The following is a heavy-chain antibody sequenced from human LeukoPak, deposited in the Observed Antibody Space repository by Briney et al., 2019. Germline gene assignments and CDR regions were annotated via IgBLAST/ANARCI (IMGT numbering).Heavy chain of an antibody. CDR2: ISAYNGNT. D-gene: IGHD6-19*01. Sequence: GASVKVSCKASGYTFTSYGISWVRQAPGQGLEWMGWISAYNGNTNYAQKLQGRVTMTTDTSTSTAYMELRSLRSDGTVVYYCARVGYGSGWYSLDFDYWGQGTLVTVSS. J-gene: IGHJ4*02. CDR3: ARVGYGSGWYSLDFDY. CDR1: GYTFTSYG. V-gene: IGHV1-18*01.